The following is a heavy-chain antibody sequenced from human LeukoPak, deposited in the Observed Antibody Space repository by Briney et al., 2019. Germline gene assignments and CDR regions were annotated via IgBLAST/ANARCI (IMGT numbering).Heavy chain of an antibody. CDR3: AKAPFITMVRGVISSYFDY. Sequence: GGSLRLSCAASGFTFSSYAMSWVRQAPGKGLEWVSAISGSGGSTYYADSVKGRFTISRDNSKDTLYLQMNSLRAEDTAVYYCAKAPFITMVRGVISSYFDYWGQGTLVTVSS. CDR1: GFTFSSYA. D-gene: IGHD3-10*01. V-gene: IGHV3-23*01. J-gene: IGHJ4*02. CDR2: ISGSGGST.